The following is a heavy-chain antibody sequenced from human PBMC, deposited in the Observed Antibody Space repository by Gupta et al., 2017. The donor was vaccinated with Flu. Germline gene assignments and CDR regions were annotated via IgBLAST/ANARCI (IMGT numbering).Heavy chain of an antibody. CDR3: ARETYDNSGYNYY. J-gene: IGHJ4*02. Sequence: QVQLVQSESEVKKPGASVKVSCKTSGYTFTNYGISWARQAPGQGLEWMGWINTYNDNTKYAHKLQGRVTMTTDTSTSTAYMELRSLRSDDTAVYYCARETYDNSGYNYYWGQGALVTGSS. CDR1: GYTFTNYG. CDR2: INTYNDNT. D-gene: IGHD3-22*01. V-gene: IGHV1-18*01.